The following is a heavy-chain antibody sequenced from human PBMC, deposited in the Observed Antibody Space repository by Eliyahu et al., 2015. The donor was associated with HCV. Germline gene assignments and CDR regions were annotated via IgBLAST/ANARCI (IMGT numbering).Heavy chain of an antibody. V-gene: IGHV3-23*01. CDR2: ITGSGTTP. J-gene: IGHJ4*02. D-gene: IGHD6-13*01. Sequence: EVQLLESGGGLVQPGGSXRLSCAASGFXFGSYXMXWVRQAPGKGLEWVSAITGSGTTPHYADSVKGRFTISRDNSKNTLYLHMSSLRAEDTAVYYCAKDHDSWGSSWPGWGQGTLVTVSS. CDR1: GFXFGSYX. CDR3: AKDHDSWGSSWPG.